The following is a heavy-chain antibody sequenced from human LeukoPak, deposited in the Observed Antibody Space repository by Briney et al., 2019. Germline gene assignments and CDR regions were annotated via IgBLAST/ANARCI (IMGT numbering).Heavy chain of an antibody. D-gene: IGHD3-10*01. CDR2: INHSGST. J-gene: IGHJ4*02. CDR1: GGSFSGYY. V-gene: IGHV4-34*01. Sequence: SETLSLTCAVYGGSFSGYYWSWIRQPPGKGLEWIGEINHSGSTNYNPSLKSRVTISVDTSKNQFSLKLSSVTAADTAVYYCARGRGLGRLVRGVIIAQWGQGTLVTVSS. CDR3: ARGRGLGRLVRGVIIAQ.